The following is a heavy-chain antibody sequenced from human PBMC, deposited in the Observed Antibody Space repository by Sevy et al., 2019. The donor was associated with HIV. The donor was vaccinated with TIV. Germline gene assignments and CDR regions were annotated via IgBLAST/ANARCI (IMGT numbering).Heavy chain of an antibody. CDR2: IYYSGST. CDR3: ARLRGGYSGFGGFDY. V-gene: IGHV4-61*01. D-gene: IGHD5-12*01. CDR1: GGSVSSGSYY. J-gene: IGHJ4*02. Sequence: SETLSLTCTVSGGSVSSGSYYWSWIRQPPGKGLEWIGYIYYSGSTNHNPSLKRRVTISVDTSKNQFSLKLNSVTAADTAVYYCARLRGGYSGFGGFDYWGQGTLVTVSS.